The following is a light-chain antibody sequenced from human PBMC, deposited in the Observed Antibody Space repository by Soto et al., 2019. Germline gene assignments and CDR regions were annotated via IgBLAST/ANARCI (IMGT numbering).Light chain of an antibody. Sequence: DIQMTQSPSTLSASVGDRVTITCRASQSISSWLAWYQQKPGKAPKLLIYDASSLESGVPSRFSGSGSGTESTLTISSLQPDDFATYYCQQYNSWTFGQGTKV. CDR3: QQYNSWT. CDR2: DAS. CDR1: QSISSW. J-gene: IGKJ1*01. V-gene: IGKV1-5*01.